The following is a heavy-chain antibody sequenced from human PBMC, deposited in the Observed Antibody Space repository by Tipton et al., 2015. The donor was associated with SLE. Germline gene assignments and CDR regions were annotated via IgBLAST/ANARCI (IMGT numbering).Heavy chain of an antibody. CDR1: GGSVSTNF. Sequence: TLSLTCTVSGGSVSTNFWSWIRQPAGKGLELIGHILPFGSPKYNPSLKSRVTMSVDTSRNRLSMSLTSVTVADSAVYYCVRARGSGGLSWFDPWGQGIPVTVSS. CDR3: VRARGSGGLSWFDP. CDR2: ILPFGSP. V-gene: IGHV4-4*07. D-gene: IGHD3-10*01. J-gene: IGHJ5*02.